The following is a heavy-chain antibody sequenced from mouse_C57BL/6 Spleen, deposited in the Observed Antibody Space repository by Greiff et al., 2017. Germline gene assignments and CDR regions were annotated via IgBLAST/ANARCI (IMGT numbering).Heavy chain of an antibody. V-gene: IGHV1-50*01. CDR3: ARGYGNYSAWFAY. D-gene: IGHD2-1*01. CDR1: GYTFTSYW. J-gene: IGHJ3*01. Sequence: QVQLKQPGAELVKPGASVKLSCKASGYTFTSYWMQWVKQRPGQGLEWIGEIDPSDSYTNYNQKFKGKATLTVDTSSSTAYMQLSSLTSEDSAVYYCARGYGNYSAWFAYWGQGTLVTVSA. CDR2: IDPSDSYT.